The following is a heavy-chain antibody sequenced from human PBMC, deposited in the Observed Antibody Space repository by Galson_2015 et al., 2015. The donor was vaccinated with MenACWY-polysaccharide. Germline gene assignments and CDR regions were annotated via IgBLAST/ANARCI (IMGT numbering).Heavy chain of an antibody. CDR2: MNPNSGNT. Sequence: SVKVSCKASGYTFTNYDTNWVRQATGQGLEWMGWMNPNSGNTGYAQKFQGRVTMTRDTSISTAYMELRSLRYEDTAVYYCARVVRRKYSYSDYWGQGTLVSVSS. V-gene: IGHV1-8*01. J-gene: IGHJ4*02. D-gene: IGHD5-18*01. CDR1: GYTFTNYD. CDR3: ARVVRRKYSYSDY.